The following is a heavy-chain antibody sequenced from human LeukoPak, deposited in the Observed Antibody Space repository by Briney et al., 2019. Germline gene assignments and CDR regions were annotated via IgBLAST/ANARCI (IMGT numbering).Heavy chain of an antibody. CDR3: ARDGPAYTSRWYDYYYGLDV. Sequence: PSETLSLTCTVSCDSIGSYFWSWIRQSPGKGLEWIGHIYHSGSTNYNPSLKSRVSISVDTSKNQFSLKLTSVTSADTAVYYCARDGPAYTSRWYDYYYGLDVWGQGTTVTVSS. V-gene: IGHV4-59*01. CDR1: CDSIGSYF. J-gene: IGHJ6*02. CDR2: IYHSGST. D-gene: IGHD2-2*01.